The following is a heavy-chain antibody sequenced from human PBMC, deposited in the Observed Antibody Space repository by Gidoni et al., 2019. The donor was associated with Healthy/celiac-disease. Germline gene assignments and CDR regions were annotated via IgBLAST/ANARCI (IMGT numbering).Heavy chain of an antibody. V-gene: IGHV3-30-3*01. Sequence: QVQLVESGGGVVQPGRSLRLSCAASGFTFSRYAMHWVRQAPGKGLEWVAVISYDGSNKYYEDSGKGRFTISRDNSKNTLYLQMNSLRAEDTAVYYCARDWGNYDILTGYRYWGQGTLVTVSS. CDR2: ISYDGSNK. CDR3: ARDWGNYDILTGYRY. D-gene: IGHD3-9*01. J-gene: IGHJ4*02. CDR1: GFTFSRYA.